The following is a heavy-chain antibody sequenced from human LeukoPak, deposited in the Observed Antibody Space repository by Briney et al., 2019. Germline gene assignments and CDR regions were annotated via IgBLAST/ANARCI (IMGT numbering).Heavy chain of an antibody. D-gene: IGHD1-7*01. CDR1: GYTFTGYY. CDR2: ITPNSGGT. V-gene: IGHV1-2*02. CDR3: ARWNSDAFDI. J-gene: IGHJ3*02. Sequence: ASVTVSFKASGYTFTGYYMHWVRQAPGQRLEWMGWITPNSGGTNYAQKFQGRVTMTRDTSISTAYMELSRLRSDDTAVYYCARWNSDAFDIWGQGTMVTVSS.